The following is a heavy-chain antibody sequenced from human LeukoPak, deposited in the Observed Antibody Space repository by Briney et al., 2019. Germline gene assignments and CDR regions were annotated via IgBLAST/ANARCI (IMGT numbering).Heavy chain of an antibody. J-gene: IGHJ4*02. D-gene: IGHD3-22*01. V-gene: IGHV3-30*18. CDR1: GFTFNRYG. CDR2: ISNDGKNK. CDR3: AKGRDDSIYSYFDY. Sequence: GGSLRLSCAASGFTFNRYGIHWVRQAPGKGLEGVAVISNDGKNKFFADSVKGRFTISSDDSKSAVYLQMNSLRPEDTAVYYCAKGRDDSIYSYFDYWGQGTLVTVSS.